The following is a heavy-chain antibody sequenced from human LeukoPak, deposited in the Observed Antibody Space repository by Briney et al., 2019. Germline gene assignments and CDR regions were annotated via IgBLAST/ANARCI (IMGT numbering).Heavy chain of an antibody. V-gene: IGHV1-69*06. D-gene: IGHD3-10*01. CDR3: ERDGDQVRGAAYYYYGMDV. CDR2: IIPIFGTA. J-gene: IGHJ6*01. CDR1: GGTFSIYA. Sequence: SVKVSFKASGGTFSIYAISWVRQAPGQGLEWMGGIIPIFGTANYSQKFQGRVTITADKSTSTAYMELSSLRTKDTAVYYRERDGDQVRGAAYYYYGMDVWGKGTTVTVPS.